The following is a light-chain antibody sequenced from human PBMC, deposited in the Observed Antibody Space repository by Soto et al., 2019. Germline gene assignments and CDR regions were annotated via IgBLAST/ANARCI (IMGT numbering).Light chain of an antibody. J-gene: IGLJ2*01. Sequence: QSVLTQPPSASGTPGQRVTISCSGDSSSIERNTVSWYQQLPGMAPKLLLFGNNNRPSGVPDRFSGSKSGTSASLAITGLQADDEAYYYCQSYDSRLSGGVLFGGGTKLTVL. CDR1: SSSIERNT. V-gene: IGLV1-44*01. CDR3: QSYDSRLSGGVL. CDR2: GNN.